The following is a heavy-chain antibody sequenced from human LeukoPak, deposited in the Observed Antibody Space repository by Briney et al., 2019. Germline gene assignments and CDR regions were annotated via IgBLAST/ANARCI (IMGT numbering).Heavy chain of an antibody. D-gene: IGHD3-9*01. V-gene: IGHV4-34*01. CDR2: INHSGST. J-gene: IGHJ4*02. Sequence: SETLSLTCAAYGGSFSGYYWSWIRQPPGKGLEWIGEINHSGSTNYNPSLKSRVTISVDTSKNQFSLKLSSVTAADTAVYYCARGSRLVPDYWGQGTPVTVSS. CDR1: GGSFSGYY. CDR3: ARGSRLVPDY.